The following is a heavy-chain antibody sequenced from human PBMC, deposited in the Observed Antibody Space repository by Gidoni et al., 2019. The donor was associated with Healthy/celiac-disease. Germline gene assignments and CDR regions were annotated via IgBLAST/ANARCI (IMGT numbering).Heavy chain of an antibody. CDR3: ARGTIFPKVFDY. Sequence: YAISWVRQAPGQGLEWMGGIIPIFGTANYAQKFQGRVTITADESTSTAYMELSSLRSEDTAVYYCARGTIFPKVFDYWGQGTLVTVSS. CDR1: YA. CDR2: IIPIFGTA. J-gene: IGHJ4*02. V-gene: IGHV1-69*01. D-gene: IGHD3-9*01.